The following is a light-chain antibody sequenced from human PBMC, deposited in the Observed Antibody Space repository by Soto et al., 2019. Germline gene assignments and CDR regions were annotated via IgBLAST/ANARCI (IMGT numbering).Light chain of an antibody. V-gene: IGKV1-12*02. J-gene: IGKJ3*01. CDR3: QQANSFPFT. CDR1: QDISSW. CDR2: AAS. Sequence: DIQMTQSPSSVSASVGDRVTIACRASQDISSWLAWYQQKPGKAPKLLVFAASSLQAGVPSRFSGSGSGTDFTLTISSLQPEDFATYYCQQANSFPFTFGPGTKVDIK.